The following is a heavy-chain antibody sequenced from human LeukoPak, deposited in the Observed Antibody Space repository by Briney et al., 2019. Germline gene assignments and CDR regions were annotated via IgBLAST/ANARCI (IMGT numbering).Heavy chain of an antibody. Sequence: GASVKVSCKASGYTLTSYDINWVRQATGQGLEWMGWMNPNSGNTGYAQKFQGRVTMTRNTSISTAYMELSSLRSEDTAVYYCARVVRDYSSSYYYYMDVWGKGTTVTVSS. V-gene: IGHV1-8*01. CDR1: GYTLTSYD. J-gene: IGHJ6*03. CDR3: ARVVRDYSSSYYYYMDV. D-gene: IGHD6-6*01. CDR2: MNPNSGNT.